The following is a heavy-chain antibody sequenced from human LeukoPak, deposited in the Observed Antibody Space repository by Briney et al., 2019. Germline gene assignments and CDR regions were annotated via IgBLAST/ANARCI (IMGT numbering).Heavy chain of an antibody. Sequence: SETLSLTCTVSGGSVSSGSYYWSWIRQPPGKGLEWIGFIYYSGSTMYNPSLKSRVTISADTSKNQFSLKLSSVTAADTAVYFCSRAVASIAAYYNWGQGTLATVSS. V-gene: IGHV4-61*01. CDR2: IYYSGST. CDR3: SRAVASIAAYYN. D-gene: IGHD6-6*01. CDR1: GGSVSSGSYY. J-gene: IGHJ4*02.